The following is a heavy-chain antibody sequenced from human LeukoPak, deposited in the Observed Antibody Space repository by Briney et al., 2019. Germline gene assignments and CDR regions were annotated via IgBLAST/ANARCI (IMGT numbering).Heavy chain of an antibody. V-gene: IGHV3-21*01. D-gene: IGHD3-22*01. Sequence: GGSLRLSCAASGFTFSSYSMNWVRQAPGKGLEWVSSISSSSSYIYYADSVKGRFTISRDNAKNSLYLQMNSLRAEGTAVYYCAREGYDSSGYYPTDYWGQGTLVTVSS. CDR3: AREGYDSSGYYPTDY. CDR2: ISSSSSYI. CDR1: GFTFSSYS. J-gene: IGHJ4*02.